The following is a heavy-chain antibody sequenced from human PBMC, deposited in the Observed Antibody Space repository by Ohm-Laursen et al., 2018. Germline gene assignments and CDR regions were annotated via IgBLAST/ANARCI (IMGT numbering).Heavy chain of an antibody. CDR2: ISYDGSNK. Sequence: SLRLSCSASGFTFSSYGMHWVRQAPGKGLEWVAVISYDGSNKYYADSVKGRFTISRDNSKNTLYLQMNSLRAEDTAVYYCAKDAKPRAYYFDYWGQGTLVTVSS. V-gene: IGHV3-30*18. J-gene: IGHJ4*02. CDR1: GFTFSSYG. CDR3: AKDAKPRAYYFDY.